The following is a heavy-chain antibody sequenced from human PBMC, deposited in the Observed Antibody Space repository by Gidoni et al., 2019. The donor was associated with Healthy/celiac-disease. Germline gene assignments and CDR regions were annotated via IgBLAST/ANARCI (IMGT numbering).Heavy chain of an antibody. CDR2: INHSGST. V-gene: IGHV4-34*01. CDR3: ARGRGNIAARRHYYYYYMDV. Sequence: QVQLHQRGAGLLRPPETLSLTCAVHGGSLRGHSWSWIRQPPGKGLEWIGAINHSGSTNSKPSLESRVTISVDTSKNEFTLKLSSVTAADTAVYYCARGRGNIAARRHYYYYYMDVWGKGTTVTVSS. J-gene: IGHJ6*03. D-gene: IGHD6-6*01. CDR1: GGSLRGHS.